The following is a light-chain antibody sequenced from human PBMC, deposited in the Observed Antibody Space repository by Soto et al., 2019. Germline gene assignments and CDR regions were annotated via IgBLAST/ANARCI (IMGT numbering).Light chain of an antibody. V-gene: IGKV3D-20*01. CDR3: QQYGSSGIT. Sequence: EVVLTQSPATLSVSPGERATLSCGASQSVSSSYLAWYQQKPGLAPRLLIYDASSRATGIPDRFSGSGSGTDFTLTISRLEPEDFAVYYCQQYGSSGITFGQGTRLEIK. CDR2: DAS. J-gene: IGKJ5*01. CDR1: QSVSSSY.